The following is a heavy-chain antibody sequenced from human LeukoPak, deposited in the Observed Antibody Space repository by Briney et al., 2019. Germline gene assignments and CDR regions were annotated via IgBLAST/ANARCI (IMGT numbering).Heavy chain of an antibody. V-gene: IGHV3-21*01. D-gene: IGHD3-10*01. CDR3: AKARGSGYQDQ. Sequence: GGSLRLSCAASGFTFSSYSMNWVRQAPGKGLEWVSSISSSSSYIYYADSVKGRFTISRDNAKNSLYLQMNSLRAEDTAVYYCAKARGSGYQDQWGQGTLVTVSS. CDR1: GFTFSSYS. J-gene: IGHJ4*02. CDR2: ISSSSSYI.